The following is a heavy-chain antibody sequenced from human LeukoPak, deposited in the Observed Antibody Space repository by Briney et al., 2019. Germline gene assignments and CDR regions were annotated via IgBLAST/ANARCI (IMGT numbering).Heavy chain of an antibody. J-gene: IGHJ4*02. V-gene: IGHV3-7*01. CDR1: GFTFRTYW. D-gene: IGHD3-3*01. CDR3: ARDRNTDFWSGYYTNCFDY. Sequence: GGSLRLSCAVSGFTFRTYWMSWVRQAPGKGLEWVATINQDGSEKYYVDSVKGRFTISRDNAKNSLYLQMNTLRAEDTAVYYCARDRNTDFWSGYYTNCFDYWGQGTLVTVSS. CDR2: INQDGSEK.